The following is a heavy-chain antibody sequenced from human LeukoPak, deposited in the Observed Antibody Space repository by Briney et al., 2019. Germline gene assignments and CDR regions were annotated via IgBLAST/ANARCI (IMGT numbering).Heavy chain of an antibody. D-gene: IGHD6-13*01. Sequence: EASMKVSCKASGYTFSGYYMHWVRQAPGQGLEWMGWINPNSGGTNYAQKFQGRVTMTGDTSISTAYMELSRLRSDDTAVYYCARGYPLSTTAAGTYFQHWGQGTLVTVSS. V-gene: IGHV1-2*02. J-gene: IGHJ1*01. CDR3: ARGYPLSTTAAGTYFQH. CDR1: GYTFSGYY. CDR2: INPNSGGT.